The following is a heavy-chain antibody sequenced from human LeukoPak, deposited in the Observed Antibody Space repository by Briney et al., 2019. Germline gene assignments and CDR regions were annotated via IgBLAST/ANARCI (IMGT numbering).Heavy chain of an antibody. D-gene: IGHD6-6*01. J-gene: IGHJ5*02. CDR1: GSLFTSYW. V-gene: IGHV5-51*01. CDR3: ARTGIAARFGWFDP. Sequence: ESLEISWKGSGSLFTSYWIGWLRQMPGKVLELMGIIYPGDSDTRYSPSFQGQVTISADKSINTAYLQWSSLKASDTAMYYCARTGIAARFGWFDPWGQGTLVTVSS. CDR2: IYPGDSDT.